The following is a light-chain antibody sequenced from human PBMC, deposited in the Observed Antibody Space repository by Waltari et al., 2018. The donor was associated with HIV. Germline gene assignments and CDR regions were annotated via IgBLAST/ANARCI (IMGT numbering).Light chain of an antibody. V-gene: IGKV3-20*01. CDR1: QSISDNY. CDR2: GVS. Sequence: NVLTQSAGILSLSPGETAILSCRASQSISDNYLAWYQQKTGQAPRLLMYGVSTRATGIPDRFSGSGSGTDFTLTITGLEPEDFAVYFCQQYASSSFSFGPGTKVAIK. CDR3: QQYASSSFS. J-gene: IGKJ3*01.